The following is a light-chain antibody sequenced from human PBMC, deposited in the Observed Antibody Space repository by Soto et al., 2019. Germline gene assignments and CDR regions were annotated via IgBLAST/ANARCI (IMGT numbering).Light chain of an antibody. Sequence: QSALTQPASVSGSAGQSITNSCTGTSSDVGGYSYVSWYQQHPGKAPKLIIYEVSNRPSGVSNRFSGSKSGNTASLTISGLQAEDEADYYCSSYTSKSTGVFGTGTKVTVL. CDR3: SSYTSKSTGV. V-gene: IGLV2-14*01. J-gene: IGLJ1*01. CDR2: EVS. CDR1: SSDVGGYSY.